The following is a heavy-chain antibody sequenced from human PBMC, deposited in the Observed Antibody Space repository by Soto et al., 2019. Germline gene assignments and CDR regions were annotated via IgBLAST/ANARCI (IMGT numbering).Heavy chain of an antibody. CDR2: MFYTGSA. Sequence: PSETLSLTCTVSGASMENHYGSWIRQPPGKGLEYIGYMFYTGSADYNASFTSRATLSVDTSNNQFSLKLRSVTAADTAVYYCERSGYSVERDVWGRGIRVTVSS. D-gene: IGHD2-15*01. CDR3: ERSGYSVERDV. J-gene: IGHJ4*02. V-gene: IGHV4-59*11. CDR1: GASMENHY.